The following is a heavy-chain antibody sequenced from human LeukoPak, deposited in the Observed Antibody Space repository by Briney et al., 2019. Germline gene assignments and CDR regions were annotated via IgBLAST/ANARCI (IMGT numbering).Heavy chain of an antibody. CDR2: ISGSGGTI. D-gene: IGHD3-10*01. CDR1: GFTFSSYE. J-gene: IGHJ4*02. V-gene: IGHV3-48*03. CDR3: ARDIYYGSGNFDY. Sequence: PGGSLRLSCAASGFTFSSYEMNWVRQAPGKGLEWVSYISGSGGTIHYADSVKGRFTISRDNAENSLFLQMNSLRAEDTAVYYCARDIYYGSGNFDYWGQGTLVTVSS.